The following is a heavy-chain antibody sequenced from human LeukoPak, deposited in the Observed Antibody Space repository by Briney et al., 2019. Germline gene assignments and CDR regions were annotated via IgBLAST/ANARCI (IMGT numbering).Heavy chain of an antibody. CDR1: GFTFGSYA. CDR2: ISSNGCST. Sequence: GGSLRLSCAASGFTFGSYAMHWVRQAPGKGMEYVSAISSNGCSTYYANSVRGRFTISRDNSKNTLYLQMGSLRAEDMAVYYCARGTRVSGPFDPWGQGTLVTVSS. V-gene: IGHV3-64*01. D-gene: IGHD3-10*01. J-gene: IGHJ5*02. CDR3: ARGTRVSGPFDP.